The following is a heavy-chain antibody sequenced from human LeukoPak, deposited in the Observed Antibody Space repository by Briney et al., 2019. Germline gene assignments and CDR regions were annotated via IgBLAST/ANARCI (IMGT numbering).Heavy chain of an antibody. Sequence: AGGSLRLSCAASGLTFSSYGMHWVRQAPGKGLEWVAVITYDGSNKYYADSVKGRFTISRDNSKNTLYLQMNSLRAEDTAVYYCAKDLNPNIVVVVAAPSDYWGQGTLVTVSS. J-gene: IGHJ4*02. CDR3: AKDLNPNIVVVVAAPSDY. D-gene: IGHD2-15*01. CDR1: GLTFSSYG. CDR2: ITYDGSNK. V-gene: IGHV3-30*18.